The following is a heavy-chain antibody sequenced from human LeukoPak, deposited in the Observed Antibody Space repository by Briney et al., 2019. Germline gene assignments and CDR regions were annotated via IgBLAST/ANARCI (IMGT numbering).Heavy chain of an antibody. CDR2: ISAYNGNT. CDR3: ARLKSRLAAIDI. Sequence: ASVKVSCKASGYTFTSYYMHWVRQAPGQGLEWMGWISAYNGNTNYAQKLQGRVTMTTDTSTSTAYMELRSLRSDDTAVYYCARLKSRLAAIDIWGQGTMVTVSS. D-gene: IGHD3-9*01. CDR1: GYTFTSYY. V-gene: IGHV1-18*04. J-gene: IGHJ3*02.